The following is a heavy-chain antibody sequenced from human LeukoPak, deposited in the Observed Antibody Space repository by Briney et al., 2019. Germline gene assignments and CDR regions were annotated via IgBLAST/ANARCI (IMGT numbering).Heavy chain of an antibody. V-gene: IGHV3-21*01. J-gene: IGHJ4*02. D-gene: IGHD6-6*01. CDR2: ISSSSYI. CDR3: ASKSSSSVTDY. Sequence: GGSLRLSCAASGFTFSSYSMNWVRQAPGKGLEWVSSISSSSYIYYADSVKGRFTISRDNAKNSLYLQMNSLRAEDTAVYYCASKSSSSVTDYWGQGTLVTVSS. CDR1: GFTFSSYS.